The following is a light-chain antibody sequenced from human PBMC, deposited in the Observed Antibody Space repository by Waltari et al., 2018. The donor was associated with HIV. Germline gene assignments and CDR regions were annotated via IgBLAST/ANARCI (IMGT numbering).Light chain of an antibody. CDR3: QQYNTWPLT. CDR1: QSVRSN. CDR2: AIS. Sequence: VMTPSPAILSVSPGEGATLPCRASQSVRSNFAWYQQKPGQAPRLLIYAISTRATGIPARFSGGGSGTEFTLTISSLQSEDFAVYYCQQYNTWPLTFGGGTRVEIK. J-gene: IGKJ4*01. V-gene: IGKV3-15*01.